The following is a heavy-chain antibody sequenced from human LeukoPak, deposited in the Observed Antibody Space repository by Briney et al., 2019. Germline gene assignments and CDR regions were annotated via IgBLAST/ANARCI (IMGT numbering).Heavy chain of an antibody. CDR3: AKGPYNWNSFDL. D-gene: IGHD1-20*01. Sequence: PGGSLTLSCAASGFIFSTYAMNWVRQAPGKGLEWVSVISDSGDSSRYIDSVKDRFIISRDNSKNTLYLQMTSLRVEDTAVYYCAKGPYNWNSFDLWGQGTLVTVSS. CDR2: ISDSGDSS. V-gene: IGHV3-23*01. CDR1: GFIFSTYA. J-gene: IGHJ4*02.